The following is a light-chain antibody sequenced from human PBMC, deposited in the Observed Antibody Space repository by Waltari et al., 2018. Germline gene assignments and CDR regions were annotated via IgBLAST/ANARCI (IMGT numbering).Light chain of an antibody. CDR2: EVT. CDR3: SSFTTRSTYA. CDR1: SSDVGASYS. J-gene: IGLJ1*01. Sequence: QSALTQPASFSGSPGQSITISCPATSSDVGASYSVSWYQQHPGKAPQLIIYEVTRRPSGISDRFSGSKSDNTASLTIYGLQPEDEADYYCSSFTTRSTYAFGTGTKVTVL. V-gene: IGLV2-14*01.